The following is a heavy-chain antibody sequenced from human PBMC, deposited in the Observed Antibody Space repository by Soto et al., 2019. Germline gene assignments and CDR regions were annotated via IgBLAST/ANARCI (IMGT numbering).Heavy chain of an antibody. CDR1: GGTFSSYT. J-gene: IGHJ5*02. CDR3: ARGDVENWFDP. D-gene: IGHD1-26*01. V-gene: IGHV1-69*02. Sequence: GASVKVSCKASGGTFSSYTISWVRQAPGQGLEWMGRIIPILGIANYAQKFQGRVTITADKSTSTAYMELSSLRSEDTAVYYCARGDVENWFDPWGQGTLVTVSS. CDR2: IIPILGIA.